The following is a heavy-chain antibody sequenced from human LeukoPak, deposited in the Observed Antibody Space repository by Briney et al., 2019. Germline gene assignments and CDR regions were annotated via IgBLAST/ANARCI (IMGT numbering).Heavy chain of an antibody. CDR1: GGTFSSYA. Sequence: SVKVSFKASGGTFSSYAISWVRQAPGQGLEWMGGITPIFGTANYAQKFQGRVTITTDESTSTAYMELSSLRSEDTAVYYCARRSTLYNWFDPWGQGTLVTVSS. CDR2: ITPIFGTA. CDR3: ARRSTLYNWFDP. D-gene: IGHD2-2*01. J-gene: IGHJ5*02. V-gene: IGHV1-69*05.